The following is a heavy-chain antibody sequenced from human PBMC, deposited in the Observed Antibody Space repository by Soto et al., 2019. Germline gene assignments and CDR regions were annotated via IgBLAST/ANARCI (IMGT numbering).Heavy chain of an antibody. Sequence: ASVKVSCTASGSTFTSYGISWVRQAPGQVLEWMGWISAYNGNTNYAQKLQGRVTMTTDTSTSTAYMELRSLRSDDTAVYYCARDPIAAAGIYYFDYWGQGTLVTVSS. CDR2: ISAYNGNT. D-gene: IGHD6-13*01. J-gene: IGHJ4*02. CDR3: ARDPIAAAGIYYFDY. V-gene: IGHV1-18*01. CDR1: GSTFTSYG.